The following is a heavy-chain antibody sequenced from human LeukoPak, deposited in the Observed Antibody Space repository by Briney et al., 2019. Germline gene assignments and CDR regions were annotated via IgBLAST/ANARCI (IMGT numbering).Heavy chain of an antibody. V-gene: IGHV4-59*01. CDR1: GASIFNYY. Sequence: SETLSLICNVSGASIFNYYWRWIRQAPGKGLEWIGYVHHSGRTNSNPSLGSRVTMSVDTSTSQLSLNLTSVTTADTAVYFCARDLRAKYWGQGTLVFVSS. CDR3: ARDLRAKY. D-gene: IGHD4/OR15-4a*01. J-gene: IGHJ1*01. CDR2: VHHSGRT.